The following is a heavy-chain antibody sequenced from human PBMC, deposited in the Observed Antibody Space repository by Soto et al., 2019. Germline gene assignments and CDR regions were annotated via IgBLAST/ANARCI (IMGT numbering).Heavy chain of an antibody. V-gene: IGHV5-10-1*01. Sequence: GESLKISCQGSGYSFTSYWISWVRQIPGKGLEWMGRIDPSDSYTNYSPSFQGHVTISADKSISTAYLQWSSLKASDTAMYYCARLSLHQAYYYGMDVWGQGTTVTAP. CDR2: IDPSDSYT. CDR1: GYSFTSYW. J-gene: IGHJ6*02. CDR3: ARLSLHQAYYYGMDV. D-gene: IGHD4-4*01.